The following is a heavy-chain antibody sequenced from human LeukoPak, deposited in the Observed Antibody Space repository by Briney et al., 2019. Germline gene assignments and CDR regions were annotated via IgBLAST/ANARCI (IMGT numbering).Heavy chain of an antibody. CDR1: GGSFSGYY. CDR2: INHSGST. Sequence: SETLSLTCAVYGGSFSGYYWSWIRQPPGKGLEWIGEINHSGSTNYNPSLKSRVTISVDTSKNQFSLKLSSVTAADTAVYYCARERYCSSTSCYHNWFDPWGQGTLVTVSS. CDR3: ARERYCSSTSCYHNWFDP. J-gene: IGHJ5*02. D-gene: IGHD2-2*01. V-gene: IGHV4-34*01.